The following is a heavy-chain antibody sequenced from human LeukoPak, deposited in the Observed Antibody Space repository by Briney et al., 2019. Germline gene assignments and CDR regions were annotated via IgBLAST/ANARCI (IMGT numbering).Heavy chain of an antibody. D-gene: IGHD2-15*01. CDR2: ISSSSSDI. CDR3: AKAGGGLALDY. CDR1: GFNFSSYE. Sequence: GGSLRLSCAASGFNFSSYEMNWVRQAPGKGLGWVSYISSSSSDINYADSVKGRFTISRDNAKNSLFLQMNSLRAEDTAIYYCAKAGGGLALDYGGQGTLVTVSS. J-gene: IGHJ4*02. V-gene: IGHV3-48*03.